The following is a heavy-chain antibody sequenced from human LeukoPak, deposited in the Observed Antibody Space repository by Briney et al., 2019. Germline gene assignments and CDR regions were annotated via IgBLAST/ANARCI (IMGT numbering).Heavy chain of an antibody. D-gene: IGHD6-13*01. CDR2: IRGSGGDI. CDR1: GFTFSDYY. Sequence: GGSLRLSCAASGFTFSDYYMGWIRQAPRKGLERVSYIRGSGGDIHYADSVKGRFTISRDNAKSSLYLQMNSLRAEDTAVYYCARDIVAAGLFFDYWGQGTLVTVSS. V-gene: IGHV3-11*04. CDR3: ARDIVAAGLFFDY. J-gene: IGHJ4*02.